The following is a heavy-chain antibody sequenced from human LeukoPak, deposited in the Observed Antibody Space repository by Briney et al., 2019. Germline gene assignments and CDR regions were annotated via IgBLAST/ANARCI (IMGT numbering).Heavy chain of an antibody. CDR2: IKSDGSHT. CDR3: ARRSAARRGLDY. CDR1: GFTFSNYW. J-gene: IGHJ4*02. V-gene: IGHV3-74*01. D-gene: IGHD6-6*01. Sequence: GSLRLSCAASGFTFSNYWMYWVRQAPGRGPVCVSRIKSDGSHTDYADSVTGRFTISRDNAQNTLYPQMHSLRAEDTAVYYCARRSAARRGLDYWGQGTPVTVSS.